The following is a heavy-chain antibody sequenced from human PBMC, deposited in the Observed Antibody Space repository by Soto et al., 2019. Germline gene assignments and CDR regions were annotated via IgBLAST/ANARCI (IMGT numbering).Heavy chain of an antibody. CDR2: INHSGSS. CDR1: GGSISSSSYY. J-gene: IGHJ5*02. CDR3: ASPYGSDWFDP. V-gene: IGHV4-39*07. Sequence: SETLSLTCTVSGGSISSSSYYWGWIRQPPGKGLEWIGEINHSGSSNYNPSLKSRVTISVDTSKNQFSLKLSSVTAADTAVYYCASPYGSDWFDPWGQGTLVTVSS. D-gene: IGHD4-17*01.